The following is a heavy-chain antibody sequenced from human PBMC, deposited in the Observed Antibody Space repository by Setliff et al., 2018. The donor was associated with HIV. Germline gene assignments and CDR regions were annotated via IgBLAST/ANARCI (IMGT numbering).Heavy chain of an antibody. CDR3: AKEGGYCSGTTCFGFDY. D-gene: IGHD2-2*01. CDR1: GGSFSGYY. V-gene: IGHV4-34*01. CDR2: MHHSGNT. J-gene: IGHJ4*03. Sequence: SETLSLTCAVYGGSFSGYYWSWIRQPPGKGLEWIGTMHHSGNTHYKPSLKGRVTVSLDTSKKQLSLKLRSVTAADTAVYYCAKEGGYCSGTTCFGFDYWGQGTMVTVSS.